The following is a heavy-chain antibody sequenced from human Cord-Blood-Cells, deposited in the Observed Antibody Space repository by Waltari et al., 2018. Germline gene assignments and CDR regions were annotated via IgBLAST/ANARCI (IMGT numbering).Heavy chain of an antibody. CDR3: ARAEITMIVVDYYYGMDV. D-gene: IGHD3-22*01. V-gene: IGHV1-3*01. CDR1: GYTFTSYA. J-gene: IGHJ6*02. CDR2: INAGNGNT. Sequence: VQLVQSGAEVKKPGASVKVSCKASGYTFTSYAMHWVRQAPGQRLEWMGWINAGNGNTKYSQKFQGRVTITRDTSASTAYMELSSLRSEDTAVYYCARAEITMIVVDYYYGMDVWGQGTTVTVSS.